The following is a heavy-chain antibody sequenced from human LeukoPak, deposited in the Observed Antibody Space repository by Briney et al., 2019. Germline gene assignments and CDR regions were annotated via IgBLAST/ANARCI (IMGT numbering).Heavy chain of an antibody. D-gene: IGHD3-3*01. V-gene: IGHV1-69*13. CDR1: GYTFTNFD. CDR3: ARGKDVLRFLEWSHYFDY. J-gene: IGHJ4*02. CDR2: IIPIFGTA. Sequence: GASVKVSCKASGYTFTNFDLNWVRQAPRQGLEWMGGIIPIFGTANYAQKFQGRVTITADESTSTAYMELSSLRSEDTAVYYCARGKDVLRFLEWSHYFDYWGQGTLVTVSS.